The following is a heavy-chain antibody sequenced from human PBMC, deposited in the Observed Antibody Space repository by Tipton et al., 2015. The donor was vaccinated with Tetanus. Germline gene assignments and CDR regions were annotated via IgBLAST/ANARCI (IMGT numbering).Heavy chain of an antibody. D-gene: IGHD2/OR15-2a*01. V-gene: IGHV4-39*02. CDR3: ARHLYGYWFDP. Sequence: TLSLTCTVSVASISDKKYYWGWIRQAPGKGLEWIASIYFEGSTYYSPSLRSRLTIDVDTSQNLFSLRLASVTAADTAVYYCARHLYGYWFDPWGQGAPVTVSS. CDR1: VASISDKKYY. CDR2: IYFEGST. J-gene: IGHJ5*02.